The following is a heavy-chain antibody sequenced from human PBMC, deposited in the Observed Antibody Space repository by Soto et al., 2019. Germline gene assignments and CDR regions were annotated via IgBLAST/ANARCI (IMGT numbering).Heavy chain of an antibody. Sequence: GGSLRLSCAASGFTVSRNYMSWGRQAPGKGLEWVSVIYSGGSAYYADSVKGRFTISRDNSKNTLYLQMNSLRAEDTAVYYCARHGYSYGGGYFDYWGQGTLVTVSS. CDR3: ARHGYSYGGGYFDY. V-gene: IGHV3-66*04. CDR2: IYSGGSA. CDR1: GFTVSRNY. D-gene: IGHD5-18*01. J-gene: IGHJ4*02.